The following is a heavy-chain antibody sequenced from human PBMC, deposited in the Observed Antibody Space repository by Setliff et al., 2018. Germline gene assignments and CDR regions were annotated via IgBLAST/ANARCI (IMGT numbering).Heavy chain of an antibody. CDR3: ATTGTYRYFDY. CDR2: IFYNGRT. Sequence: TLSLTCTVSGASITNINYYWGLIRQPPGKGLEWIGSIFYNGRTFYNPSLKSRVTISLDTSKNQFSLNLSSVTATDTAVYYCATTGTYRYFDYWGQGTLVTVSS. CDR1: GASITNINYY. D-gene: IGHD1-1*01. V-gene: IGHV4-39*07. J-gene: IGHJ4*02.